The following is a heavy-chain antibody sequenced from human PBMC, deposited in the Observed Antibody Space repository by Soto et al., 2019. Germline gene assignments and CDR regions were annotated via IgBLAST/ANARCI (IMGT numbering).Heavy chain of an antibody. Sequence: PSETLSLTCTVSGGSISSGDYYWSWIRQPPGKGLEWIGYIYYSGSTYYNPSLKSRVTISVNTSKNQFSLKLNSVTAADTAVYYFARGTRLGELSLSSLNWFDPWAREPWSPSPQ. V-gene: IGHV4-30-4*01. CDR1: GGSISSGDYY. CDR2: IYYSGST. D-gene: IGHD3-16*02. J-gene: IGHJ5*02. CDR3: ARGTRLGELSLSSLNWFDP.